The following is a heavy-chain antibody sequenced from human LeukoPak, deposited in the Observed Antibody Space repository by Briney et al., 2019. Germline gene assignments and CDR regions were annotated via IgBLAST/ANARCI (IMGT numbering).Heavy chain of an antibody. Sequence: GGSLRLSCAGSAFTFSSYSMNWVRQAPGKGLEWVSSIGGSSSDIYYAASVKGRFTISRDNAKNSLYLQMKSLRAEDTAVYYCAELGITMIGGVWGKGTTVTISS. CDR1: AFTFSSYS. CDR2: IGGSSSDI. J-gene: IGHJ6*04. V-gene: IGHV3-21*01. CDR3: AELGITMIGGV. D-gene: IGHD3-10*02.